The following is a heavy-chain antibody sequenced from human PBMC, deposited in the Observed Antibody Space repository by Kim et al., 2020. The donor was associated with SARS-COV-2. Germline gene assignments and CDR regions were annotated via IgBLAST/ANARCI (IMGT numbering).Heavy chain of an antibody. CDR2: INHSGST. Sequence: SETLSLTCAVYGGSLSGYYWSWIRQPPGKGLEWIGEINHSGSTNYNPSLKSRVTISVDTSKNQLSLKLSSVTAADTAVYYCARGTRQWLVRGPYYYYMDVWGKGTTVTVPS. CDR1: GGSLSGYY. V-gene: IGHV4-34*01. J-gene: IGHJ6*03. D-gene: IGHD6-19*01. CDR3: ARGTRQWLVRGPYYYYMDV.